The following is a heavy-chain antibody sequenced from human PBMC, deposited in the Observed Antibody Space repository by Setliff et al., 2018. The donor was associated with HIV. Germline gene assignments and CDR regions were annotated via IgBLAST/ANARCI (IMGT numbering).Heavy chain of an antibody. CDR1: GFTFSNYA. CDR3: AKVNSSALHDAFDI. Sequence: LRLSCVASGFTFSNYAMHWVRQAPGKGLEWVSGISWNSGSIGYADSVKGRFTISRDNAKNSLYLQMNSLRAEDTALYYCAKVNSSALHDAFDIWGQGTMVTVSS. D-gene: IGHD6-19*01. CDR2: ISWNSGSI. V-gene: IGHV3-9*01. J-gene: IGHJ3*02.